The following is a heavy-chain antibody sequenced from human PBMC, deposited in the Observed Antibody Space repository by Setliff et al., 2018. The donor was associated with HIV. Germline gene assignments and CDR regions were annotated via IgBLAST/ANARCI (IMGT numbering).Heavy chain of an antibody. CDR1: GYTFSRYA. Sequence: PGESLKISCAASGYTFSRYAMSWVRQAPGKGLEWVSGISGSGGGTYYADSVKGRFTISRDNSKNTLYLQMNSLRAEDAALYYCARVESRQWPLLWGQGTLVTVSS. V-gene: IGHV3-23*01. CDR3: ARVESRQWPLL. D-gene: IGHD6-19*01. CDR2: ISGSGGGT. J-gene: IGHJ4*02.